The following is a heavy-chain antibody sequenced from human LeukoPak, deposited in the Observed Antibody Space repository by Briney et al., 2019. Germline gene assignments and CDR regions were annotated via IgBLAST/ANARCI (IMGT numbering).Heavy chain of an antibody. V-gene: IGHV4-39*01. CDR1: GGSISSSSYY. Sequence: SETLSLTCTVSGGSISSSSYYWGWIRPPPGKGLEWFGSIYYSGSTYYNPSLNSRVTISVDTSKNQFSLKLSSVTAADTAVFYCARLIYDSSGYYYGLGKYYFDYWGQGTLVTVSS. D-gene: IGHD3-22*01. J-gene: IGHJ4*02. CDR3: ARLIYDSSGYYYGLGKYYFDY. CDR2: IYYSGST.